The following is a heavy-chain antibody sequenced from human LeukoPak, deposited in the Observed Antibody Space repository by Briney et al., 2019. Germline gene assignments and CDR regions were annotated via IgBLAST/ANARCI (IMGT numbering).Heavy chain of an antibody. CDR3: AGVGRNSSSQCNGWFDP. CDR1: GYTFTSYG. J-gene: IGHJ5*02. CDR2: ISAYNGNT. Sequence: ASVKVSCKASGYTFTSYGISWVRQAPGQGLEWMGWISAYNGNTNCAQKLQGRVTMTTDTSTSTAYMELRSLRSDDTAVYYCAGVGRNSSSQCNGWFDPWGQGTLVTVSS. D-gene: IGHD6-13*01. V-gene: IGHV1-18*01.